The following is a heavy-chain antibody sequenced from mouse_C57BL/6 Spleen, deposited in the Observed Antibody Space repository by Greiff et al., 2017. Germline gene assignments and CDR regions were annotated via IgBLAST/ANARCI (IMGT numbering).Heavy chain of an antibody. Sequence: VQLKQSGGGLVKPGGSLKLSCAASGFTFSSYAMSWVRQTPEQRLEWVATISDGGSYTYYPDNVKGRFTISRDNAKNNLYLQMSHLKSEDTAMYYCARDLGEGAMDYWGQGTSVTVSS. D-gene: IGHD4-1*01. CDR1: GFTFSSYA. J-gene: IGHJ4*01. V-gene: IGHV5-4*01. CDR3: ARDLGEGAMDY. CDR2: ISDGGSYT.